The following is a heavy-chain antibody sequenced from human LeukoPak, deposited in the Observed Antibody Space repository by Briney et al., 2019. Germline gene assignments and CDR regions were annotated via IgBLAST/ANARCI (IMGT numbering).Heavy chain of an antibody. CDR1: GYTFTSYG. D-gene: IGHD2-2*01. CDR2: ISAYNGNT. Sequence: ASVKVSCKASGYTFTSYGISWVRQAPGQGLEWMGWISAYNGNTNYAQKLQGRVTMTTDTSTSTAYMELSSLRSEDTAVYYCARRYCSSTSCYADYWGQGTLVTVSS. J-gene: IGHJ4*02. V-gene: IGHV1-18*01. CDR3: ARRYCSSTSCYADY.